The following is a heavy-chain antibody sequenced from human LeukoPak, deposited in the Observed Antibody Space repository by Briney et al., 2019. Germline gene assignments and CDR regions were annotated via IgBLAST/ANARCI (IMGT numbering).Heavy chain of an antibody. J-gene: IGHJ4*02. D-gene: IGHD6-13*01. V-gene: IGHV4-59*01. CDR2: IYYSGSTGRSI. Sequence: SETLSLTCTVSGGSISSYYWSWIRQAPGKGLEWIGYIYYSGSTGRSINYNPSLKSRVTISVDTSKNQFSLKLSSVTAADTVMYYCARSTIAAAGNVEYWGQGTLVTVSS. CDR3: ARSTIAAAGNVEY. CDR1: GGSISSYY.